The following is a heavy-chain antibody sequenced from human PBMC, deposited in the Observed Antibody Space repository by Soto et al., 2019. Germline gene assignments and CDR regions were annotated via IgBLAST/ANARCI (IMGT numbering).Heavy chain of an antibody. CDR2: ISGSGGST. J-gene: IGHJ4*02. D-gene: IGHD3-22*01. CDR1: GFTFSSYA. Sequence: EVQLLESGGGLVQPGGSLRLSCAASGFTFSSYAMSWVRQAPGKGLEWVSAISGSGGSTYYTDSVKGRFTISRDNSKNTLYLQRNSLRAEDTAVYYCAKGSGDYDSSGYFLGLSENRFDYWGQGTLVTVSS. V-gene: IGHV3-23*01. CDR3: AKGSGDYDSSGYFLGLSENRFDY.